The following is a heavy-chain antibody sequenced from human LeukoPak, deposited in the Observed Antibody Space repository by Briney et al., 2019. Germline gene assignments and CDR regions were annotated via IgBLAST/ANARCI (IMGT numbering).Heavy chain of an antibody. V-gene: IGHV4-59*01. CDR1: GGSISSYY. CDR2: IYYSGST. J-gene: IGHJ4*02. Sequence: SETLSLTCTVSGGSISSYYWSWLRQPPGKGLEWIGYIYYSGSTNYNPSLKSRVTISVDTSKNQFSLKLSSVTAADTAVYYCARSRAGTDYWGQGTLVTVSS. D-gene: IGHD1-26*01. CDR3: ARSRAGTDY.